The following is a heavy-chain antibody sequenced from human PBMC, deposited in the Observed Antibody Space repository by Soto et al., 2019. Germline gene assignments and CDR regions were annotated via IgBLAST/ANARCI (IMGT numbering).Heavy chain of an antibody. CDR2: IWYDGSNK. J-gene: IGHJ5*02. Sequence: QVQLVESGGGVVQPGRSLRPSCAASGFTFSSYGMHWVRQAPGKGLEWVAVIWYDGSNKYYADSVKGRFTISRDNSKNTLYLQMNSLRAEDTAVYYCARDRSSDGWFDPWGQGTLVTVSS. CDR3: ARDRSSDGWFDP. V-gene: IGHV3-33*01. D-gene: IGHD6-19*01. CDR1: GFTFSSYG.